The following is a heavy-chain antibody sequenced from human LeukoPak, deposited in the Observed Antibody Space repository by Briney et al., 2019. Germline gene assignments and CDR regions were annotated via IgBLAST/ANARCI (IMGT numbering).Heavy chain of an antibody. CDR3: ARGRSWYEGNWFDP. J-gene: IGHJ5*02. Sequence: GGSLRLSCAASGFTFSSYAMHWVRQAPGKGLEWVAVISYDGSNKYYADSVKGRFTISRDNAKNSLYLQMNSLRAEDTAVYYCARGRSWYEGNWFDPWGQGTLVTVSS. D-gene: IGHD6-13*01. CDR1: GFTFSSYA. CDR2: ISYDGSNK. V-gene: IGHV3-30-3*01.